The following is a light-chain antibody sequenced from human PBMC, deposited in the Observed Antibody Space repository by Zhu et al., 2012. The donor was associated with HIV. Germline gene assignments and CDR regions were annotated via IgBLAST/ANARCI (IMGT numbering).Light chain of an antibody. CDR3: QQYYSFLWT. CDR1: QAINNY. V-gene: IGKV1D-8*01. J-gene: IGKJ1*01. CDR2: AAS. Sequence: VIWMTQSPPLLSASTGDRVTISCRMSQAINNYLAWYQQKPGKAPELLIYAASTLQSGVPSRFSGSGSETHFTLTISRLQSEDFATYYCQQYYSFLWTFGQGTKVEIK.